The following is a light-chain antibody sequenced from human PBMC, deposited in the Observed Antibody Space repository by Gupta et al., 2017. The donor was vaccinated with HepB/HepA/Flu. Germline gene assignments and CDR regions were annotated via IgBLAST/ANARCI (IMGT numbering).Light chain of an antibody. V-gene: IGKV1-33*01. J-gene: IGKJ2*01. CDR1: QDISNY. Sequence: DIQMTQSPSSLSASVGDRVTITCQASQDISNYLNWYQQKPGKAPKLLIYDASNLETGVPSRFSGSGSGTDFTFTIISLQPEDIATYYCQQYDNRYTFGQGTKLGIK. CDR2: DAS. CDR3: QQYDNRYT.